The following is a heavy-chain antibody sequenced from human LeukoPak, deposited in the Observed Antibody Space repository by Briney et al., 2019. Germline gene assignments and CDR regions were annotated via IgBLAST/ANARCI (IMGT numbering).Heavy chain of an antibody. CDR2: IKEDGSEK. D-gene: IGHD6-13*01. Sequence: PTGGSLRLSCAASGFTFSDYYMSWVRQAPGKGLEWVANIKEDGSEKYYVDSVKGRFTISRDNAKNSLYLQMNSLRAEDTAVYFCARAHSSSWEYWGQGALATVSS. J-gene: IGHJ4*02. CDR1: GFTFSDYY. V-gene: IGHV3-7*01. CDR3: ARAHSSSWEY.